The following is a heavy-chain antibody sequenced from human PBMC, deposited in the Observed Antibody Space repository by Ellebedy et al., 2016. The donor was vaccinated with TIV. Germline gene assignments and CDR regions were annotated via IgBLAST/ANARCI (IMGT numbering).Heavy chain of an antibody. D-gene: IGHD3-10*01. V-gene: IGHV3-11*01. CDR1: GFTFRDYY. J-gene: IGHJ3*02. CDR2: VSSSGSTI. Sequence: GGSLRLSCAASGFTFRDYYMSWIRQAPGKGLEWVSYVSSSGSTIYYADSVKGRFTISRDDAENALYLQMNGLRAGDTAVYYCARGGYYGSGSSSGLDIWGQGTMVTVSS. CDR3: ARGGYYGSGSSSGLDI.